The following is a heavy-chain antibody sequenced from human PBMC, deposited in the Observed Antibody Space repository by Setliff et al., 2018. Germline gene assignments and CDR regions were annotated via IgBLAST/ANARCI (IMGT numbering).Heavy chain of an antibody. D-gene: IGHD7-27*01. J-gene: IGHJ4*02. CDR3: ARMTLGVRDY. CDR1: GYSISGGYY. V-gene: IGHV4-38-2*02. CDR2: VFHSGST. Sequence: SETLSLTCTVSGYSISGGYYWGWIRQPPGKGLEWIGSVFHSGSTYYSPSLKSRITISVDTSKNQFSLNLTSVTAADTAVYYCARMTLGVRDYWGQGTLVTVSS.